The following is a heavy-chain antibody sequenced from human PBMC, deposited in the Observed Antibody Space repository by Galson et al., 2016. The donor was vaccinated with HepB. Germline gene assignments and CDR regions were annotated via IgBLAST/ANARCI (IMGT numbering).Heavy chain of an antibody. Sequence: QSGAEVKKPGESLKISCKGSGYTFTAYWLGWVRQMPGKGLEWMGIIYPGDSDTRYSPSFQGQVTISADTSINTAYLQWSSLRVEDTAVYYCAKSSRGYWVGGSCQWFYFDSWGHGTLVTVSS. CDR1: GYTFTAYW. J-gene: IGHJ4*01. V-gene: IGHV5-51*01. CDR3: AKSSRGYWVGGSCQWFYFDS. D-gene: IGHD2-15*01. CDR2: IYPGDSDT.